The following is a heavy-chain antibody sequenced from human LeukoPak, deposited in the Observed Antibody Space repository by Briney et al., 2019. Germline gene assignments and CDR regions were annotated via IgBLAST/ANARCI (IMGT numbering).Heavy chain of an antibody. V-gene: IGHV3-23*01. CDR3: AGGLLGCRGGSCYPTDY. CDR2: VNDRGTGT. CDR1: GFTFSKYA. Sequence: PGGSLRLSCAASGFTFSKYAMSWVRQAPGKGLEWVSTVNDRGTGTYYADSVKGRFTISRDNSKNTLYLQMNSLRDEDTAVYYCAGGLLGCRGGSCYPTDYWGQGTLVTVSS. D-gene: IGHD2-15*01. J-gene: IGHJ4*02.